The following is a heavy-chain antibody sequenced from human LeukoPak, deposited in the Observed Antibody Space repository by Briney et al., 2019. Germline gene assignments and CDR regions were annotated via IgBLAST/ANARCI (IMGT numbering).Heavy chain of an antibody. D-gene: IGHD2-15*01. CDR1: GGSISSGTYY. Sequence: SETLSLTCIVSGGSISSGTYYWGWIRQPPGKGLEWIGSIYYSGSTYYNPSLKSRVTISVDTSKNQFSLKLSSVTAADTAVYYCARDTGYCSGESCFDWFDPWGQGTLVTVSS. V-gene: IGHV4-39*02. CDR2: IYYSGST. CDR3: ARDTGYCSGESCFDWFDP. J-gene: IGHJ5*02.